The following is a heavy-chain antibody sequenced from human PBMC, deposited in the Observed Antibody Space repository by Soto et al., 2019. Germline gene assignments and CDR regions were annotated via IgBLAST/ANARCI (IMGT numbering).Heavy chain of an antibody. J-gene: IGHJ4*02. Sequence: GGSLRLSCAASGFSFSSYAMSWVRQAPGKGLEWVSAISGSGGSTYYADSVKGRFTTSRDNSKNTLYLQMNSLRVEDTAMYYCGRGSGPRGRPYWGQGISVTVSS. D-gene: IGHD6-25*01. CDR2: ISGSGGST. CDR3: GRGSGPRGRPY. CDR1: GFSFSSYA. V-gene: IGHV3-23*01.